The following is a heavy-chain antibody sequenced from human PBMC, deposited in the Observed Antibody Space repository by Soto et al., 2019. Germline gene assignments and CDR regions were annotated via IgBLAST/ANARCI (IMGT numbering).Heavy chain of an antibody. J-gene: IGHJ4*02. CDR1: GFSLSTGGLG. Sequence: QITLKESGPTLVKPTQTLTLTCTFSGFSLSTGGLGVGWIRQPPGKALEGLALIYWNDDKRYSPSLRNRLTITPDTSKYQAVLTMTNMDPVDTATYYCARREASASSGAYHYWGQGTLVTVSS. D-gene: IGHD6-6*01. CDR2: IYWNDDK. CDR3: ARREASASSGAYHY. V-gene: IGHV2-5*01.